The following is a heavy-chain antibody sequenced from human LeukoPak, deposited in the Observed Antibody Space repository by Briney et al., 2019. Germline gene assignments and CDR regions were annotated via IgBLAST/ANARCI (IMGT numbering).Heavy chain of an antibody. Sequence: ASVKVSCTASGYTFTNYDINWVRQATGQGLEWMGWMNPNNGNAVYAPNFRGRVTMTRNTSIGSAYMELSSLTSDDTAVYYCARDGTNSGSSDDVFHIWGQGTMVTVSS. CDR2: MNPNNGNA. CDR1: GYTFTNYD. D-gene: IGHD3-10*01. V-gene: IGHV1-8*01. CDR3: ARDGTNSGSSDDVFHI. J-gene: IGHJ3*02.